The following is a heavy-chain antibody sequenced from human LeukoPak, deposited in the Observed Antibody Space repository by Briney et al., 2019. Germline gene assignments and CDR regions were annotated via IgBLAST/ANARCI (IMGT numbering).Heavy chain of an antibody. J-gene: IGHJ4*02. CDR2: IKEDESEK. V-gene: IGHV3-7*01. Sequence: GGSLRLSCAASGFSFSVNWMCWVRQAPGKGPEWVASIKEDESEKYYVDSVSGRFTISRDNAKNSLYLQMNSLRVEDTAVYYCAKEGYWGRGTLVTVSS. CDR1: GFSFSVNW. CDR3: AKEGY.